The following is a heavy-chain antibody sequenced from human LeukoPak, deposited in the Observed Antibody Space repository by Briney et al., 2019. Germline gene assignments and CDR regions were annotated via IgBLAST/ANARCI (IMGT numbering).Heavy chain of an antibody. D-gene: IGHD2-21*01. CDR2: IYYSGST. CDR3: ARGGSIVDPRSAFDI. CDR1: GGSISSYY. J-gene: IGHJ3*02. V-gene: IGHV4-59*01. Sequence: SETLSLTCTVSGGSISSYYWSWIRQPPGKGLEWIGYIYYSGSTNYNPSLKSRVTISVDTSKNQFSLKLSSVTAADTAVYYCARGGSIVDPRSAFDIWGQGTMVTVSS.